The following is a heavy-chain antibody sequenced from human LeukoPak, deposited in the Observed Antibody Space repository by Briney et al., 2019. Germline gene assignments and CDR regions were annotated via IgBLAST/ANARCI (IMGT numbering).Heavy chain of an antibody. V-gene: IGHV1-69*04. D-gene: IGHD2-21*01. CDR1: GGTFSSYT. CDR2: IIPILGIA. Sequence: SVKVSWKASGGTFSSYTISWVRQAPGQGLEWMGRIIPILGIANYAQKFQGRVTITTDKSTSTAYMELSSLRSEDTAVYYCARDKGDAHFDYWGQGTLVTVSS. CDR3: ARDKGDAHFDY. J-gene: IGHJ4*02.